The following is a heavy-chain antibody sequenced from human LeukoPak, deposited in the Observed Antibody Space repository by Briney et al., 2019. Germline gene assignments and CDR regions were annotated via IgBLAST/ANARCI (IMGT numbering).Heavy chain of an antibody. CDR2: INPNSGGT. V-gene: IGHV1-2*02. CDR1: GYTVTGYY. Sequence: GASVKVSCKAYGYTVTGYYMHWVRHAPGQGLEWMGWINPNSGGTNHAQKFQGRVTMTRDTSISTAYMELSRLRSDDTAVYYCARDLDIVATILDYWGQGTLVTVSS. J-gene: IGHJ4*02. CDR3: ARDLDIVATILDY. D-gene: IGHD5-12*01.